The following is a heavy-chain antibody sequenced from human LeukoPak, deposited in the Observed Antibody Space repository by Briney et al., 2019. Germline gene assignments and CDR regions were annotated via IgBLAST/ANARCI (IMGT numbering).Heavy chain of an antibody. D-gene: IGHD4-17*01. CDR1: GGSISSGGYY. CDR2: IYYSGST. V-gene: IGHV4-31*03. J-gene: IGHJ5*02. Sequence: SQTLSLTCTVSGGSISSGGYYWSWIRQHPGKGLEWIGYIYYSGSTYYNPSLKSRVTISVDTSKNQFSLKLSSVTAADTAVYYCARNYGHYDNWFDPWGQGTLVTVSS. CDR3: ARNYGHYDNWFDP.